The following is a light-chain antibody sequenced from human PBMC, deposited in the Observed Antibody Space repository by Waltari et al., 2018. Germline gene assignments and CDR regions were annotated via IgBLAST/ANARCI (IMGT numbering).Light chain of an antibody. CDR3: HSRDASGVAGS. V-gene: IGLV3-19*01. CDR2: DKN. Sequence: SSDLTQDPAVSVAMGQTVRITCQGDSLRSYHASWYQQRPGPAPKLVIYDKNNRPSGVPDRFSGSSSHNTGSLTITGAQAEDEAYYYCHSRDASGVAGSFGGGTKLTVL. J-gene: IGLJ2*01. CDR1: SLRSYH.